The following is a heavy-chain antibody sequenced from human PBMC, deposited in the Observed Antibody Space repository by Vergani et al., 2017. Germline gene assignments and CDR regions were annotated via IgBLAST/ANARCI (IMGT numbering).Heavy chain of an antibody. V-gene: IGHV3-11*05. Sequence: QVQLVESGGGLVKPGGSLRLSCAASGFTFSDYYMSWIRQAPGKGLEWVSYIISSSSYTNYADSVKGRFTISRDNAKNSLYLQMNSLRAEDTAVYYCARDQLWFGELPAASDYWGQGTLVTVSS. D-gene: IGHD3-10*01. CDR3: ARDQLWFGELPAASDY. CDR2: IISSSSYT. CDR1: GFTFSDYY. J-gene: IGHJ4*02.